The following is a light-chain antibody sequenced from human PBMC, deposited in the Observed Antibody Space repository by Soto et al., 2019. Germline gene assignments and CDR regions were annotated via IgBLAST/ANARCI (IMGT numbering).Light chain of an antibody. CDR2: GAS. Sequence: EIVMTQSPATLSVSPGERATLSCRASQSVRSNLAWYQQKPGQAPRLLIYGASTRATGIPARFSGSGSGTDFTLTISSLQSEDFAVYYCQKYNNWLWTFGLGTKVEIK. J-gene: IGKJ1*01. CDR1: QSVRSN. CDR3: QKYNNWLWT. V-gene: IGKV3-15*01.